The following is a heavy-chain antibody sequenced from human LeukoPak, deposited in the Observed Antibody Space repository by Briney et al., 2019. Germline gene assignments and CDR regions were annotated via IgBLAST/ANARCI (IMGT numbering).Heavy chain of an antibody. D-gene: IGHD1-26*01. CDR1: GGSISSYY. J-gene: IGHJ5*02. V-gene: IGHV4-59*12. CDR2: IYYSGST. Sequence: SETLSLTCTVSGGSISSYYWSWIRQPPGKGLEWIGYIYYSGSTNYNPSLKSRVTISVDTSKNQFSLKLSSVTAADTAVYYCAREVEWDSGSYYLKNWFDPWGQGTLVTVSS. CDR3: AREVEWDSGSYYLKNWFDP.